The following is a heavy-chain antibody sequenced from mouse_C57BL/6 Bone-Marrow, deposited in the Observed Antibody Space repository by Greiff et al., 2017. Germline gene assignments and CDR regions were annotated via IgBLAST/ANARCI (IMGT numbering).Heavy chain of an antibody. J-gene: IGHJ2*01. Sequence: VQLQQSGAELVKPGASVKMSCKASGYTFTSYWITWVKQRPGQGLEWIGDIYPGSGSTNYNEKFKGKATLPVDPSSSTAYMQLSSLTSEDSAVYYCARRGGYFDYWGQGTTLTVSS. CDR3: ARRGGYFDY. CDR2: IYPGSGST. CDR1: GYTFTSYW. V-gene: IGHV1-55*01.